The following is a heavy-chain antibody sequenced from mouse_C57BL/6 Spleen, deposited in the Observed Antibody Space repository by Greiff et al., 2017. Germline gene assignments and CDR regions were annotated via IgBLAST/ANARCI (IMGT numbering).Heavy chain of an antibody. V-gene: IGHV1-80*01. D-gene: IGHD1-2*01. Sequence: VQLQQSGAELVKPGASVKISCKASGYAFSSYWMNWVKQRPGKGLEWIGQIYPGDGDTNYNGKFKGKATLTADKSSSTAYMQLSSLTSEDSAVYFGARSRYGVGYFDGWGTGTTVTVSS. J-gene: IGHJ1*03. CDR2: IYPGDGDT. CDR3: ARSRYGVGYFDG. CDR1: GYAFSSYW.